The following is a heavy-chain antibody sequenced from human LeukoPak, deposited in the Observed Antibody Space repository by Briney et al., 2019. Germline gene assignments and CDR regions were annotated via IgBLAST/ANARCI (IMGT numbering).Heavy chain of an antibody. CDR3: AREGTYYDFWSSYYYYYYYGMDV. J-gene: IGHJ6*02. D-gene: IGHD3-3*01. CDR1: GYTFTSYY. CDR2: INPSGGST. V-gene: IGHV1-46*01. Sequence: ASVKVSCKASGYTFTSYYMHWVRQAPGQGLEWMGIINPSGGSTSYAQKFQGRVTMTRNTSISTAYMELSSLRSEDTAVYYCAREGTYYDFWSSYYYYYYYGMDVWGQGTTVTVSS.